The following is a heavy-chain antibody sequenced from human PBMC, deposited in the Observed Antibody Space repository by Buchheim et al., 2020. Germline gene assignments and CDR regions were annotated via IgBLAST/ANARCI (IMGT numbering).Heavy chain of an antibody. CDR3: ARGSLQLWLQNYFDY. D-gene: IGHD5-18*01. J-gene: IGHJ4*02. CDR1: GFTFSSYW. V-gene: IGHV3-7*04. CDR2: IKQDGSEK. Sequence: EVQLVESGGGLVQPGGSLRLSCAASGFTFSSYWLSWVRQAPGKGLEWVANIKQDGSEKYYVDSVKGRFTISRDNAKNSLYLQMNSLRAEDTAVYYCARGSLQLWLQNYFDYWGQGTL.